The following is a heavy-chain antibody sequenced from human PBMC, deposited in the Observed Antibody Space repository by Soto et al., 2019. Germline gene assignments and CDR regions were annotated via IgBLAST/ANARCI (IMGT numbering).Heavy chain of an antibody. J-gene: IGHJ3*02. V-gene: IGHV4-30-4*01. CDR2: IYYSGGT. D-gene: IGHD3-3*01. CDR1: GGSISSGDYY. Sequence: SETLSLTCTVSGGSISSGDYYWSWIRQPPGKGLEWIGYIYYSGGTYYNPSLKSRVTISVDTSKNQFSLKLSSVTAADTAVYYCARDWRDFWSGPTAKKDAFDIWGQGTMVTVSS. CDR3: ARDWRDFWSGPTAKKDAFDI.